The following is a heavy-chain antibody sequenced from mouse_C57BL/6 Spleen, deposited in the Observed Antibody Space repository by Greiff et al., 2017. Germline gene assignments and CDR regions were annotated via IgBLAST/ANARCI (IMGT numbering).Heavy chain of an antibody. Sequence: QVQLQQPGAELVRPGPSVKLSCKASGYTFTSYWMHWVKQRPGQGLEWIGVIDPSDSYTNYNQKFKGKATLTVDTSSSTAYMQLSSLTSEDSAVYYCAREGYGNYAYFDYWGQGTTLTVSS. V-gene: IGHV1-59*01. D-gene: IGHD2-1*01. CDR2: IDPSDSYT. CDR3: AREGYGNYAYFDY. J-gene: IGHJ2*01. CDR1: GYTFTSYW.